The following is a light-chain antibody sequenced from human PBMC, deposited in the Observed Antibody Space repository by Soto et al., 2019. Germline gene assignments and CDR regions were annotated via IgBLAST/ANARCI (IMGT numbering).Light chain of an antibody. V-gene: IGKV3-15*01. CDR1: RSVGST. Sequence: EVVMTQYPATLSVSPGERATLSCRASRSVGSTLAWYQQKAGQPPRLLIYGASNRATGVPARFSGGGSGTDFTLTISSLQPEDMAVYYCQQYYDGLSFGGGTKVEI. J-gene: IGKJ4*01. CDR3: QQYYDGLS. CDR2: GAS.